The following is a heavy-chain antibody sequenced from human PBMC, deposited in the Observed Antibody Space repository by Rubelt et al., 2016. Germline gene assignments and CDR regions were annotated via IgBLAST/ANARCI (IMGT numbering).Heavy chain of an antibody. Sequence: QVQLQESGPGLVKPSETLSLTCTVSGYSINNGYYWGWIRQPPGKGLEWIASFFHDGSTKYNPSLKSRGTISVDTSKNQFSLKLSSVTAADTAVYYCASGSSEWLMDAFDIWGQGTMVTVSS. CDR2: FFHDGST. CDR1: GYSINNGYY. CDR3: ASGSSEWLMDAFDI. D-gene: IGHD1-26*01. V-gene: IGHV4-38-2*02. J-gene: IGHJ3*02.